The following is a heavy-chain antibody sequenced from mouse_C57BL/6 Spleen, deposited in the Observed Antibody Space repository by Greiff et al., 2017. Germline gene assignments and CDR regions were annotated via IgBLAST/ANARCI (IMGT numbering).Heavy chain of an antibody. CDR2: IRSKSNNYAT. CDR1: GFSFNTYA. V-gene: IGHV10-1*01. Sequence: EVQLVESGGGLVQPKGSLKLSCAASGFSFNTYAMNWVRQAPGKGLEWVARIRSKSNNYATYYADSVKDRFTISRDDSESMLYLQMNNLKTEDTAMYYCVRPFLPIAGKGFAYWGQGTLVTVSA. J-gene: IGHJ3*01. CDR3: VRPFLPIAGKGFAY. D-gene: IGHD5-5*01.